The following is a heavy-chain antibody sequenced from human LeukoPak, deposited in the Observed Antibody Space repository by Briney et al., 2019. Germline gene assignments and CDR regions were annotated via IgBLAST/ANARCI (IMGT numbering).Heavy chain of an antibody. J-gene: IGHJ4*02. CDR3: AREEAAAALPFDY. Sequence: ASVKVSCKASGGTFISYAISWVRQAPGQELEWMGRIIPIFGTANSAQKFQGRVTITTDESTSTAYMELSSLRSEDTAVYYCAREEAAAALPFDYWGRGTLVTVSS. CDR1: GGTFISYA. D-gene: IGHD6-13*01. CDR2: IIPIFGTA. V-gene: IGHV1-69*05.